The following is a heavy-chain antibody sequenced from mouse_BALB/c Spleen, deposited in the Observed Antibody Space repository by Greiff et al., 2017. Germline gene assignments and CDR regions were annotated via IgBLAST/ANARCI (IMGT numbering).Heavy chain of an antibody. J-gene: IGHJ3*01. CDR2: IRSKSNNYAT. CDR3: VRHHGSSGYED. D-gene: IGHD3-1*01. V-gene: IGHV10-1*02. CDR1: GFTFNTYA. Sequence: EVKLVESGGGLVQPKGSLKLSCAASGFTFNTYAMNWVRQAPGKGLEWVARIRSKSNNYATYYADSVKDRFTISRDDSQSMLYLQMNNLKTEDTAMYYCVRHHGSSGYEDWGQGTLVTVSA.